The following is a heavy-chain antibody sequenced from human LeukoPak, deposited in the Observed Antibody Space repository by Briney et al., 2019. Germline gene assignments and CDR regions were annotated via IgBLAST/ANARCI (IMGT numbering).Heavy chain of an antibody. D-gene: IGHD2-2*01. J-gene: IGHJ5*02. CDR3: AKDRDIVVVPRWFDP. CDR2: ISGSGGST. CDR1: GFTFSNYG. Sequence: GGSLRLSCAASGFTFSNYGMNWVRQAPGKGLEWVSAISGSGGSTYYADSVKGRFTISRDNSKNTLYLQMNSLRAEDTAVYYCAKDRDIVVVPRWFDPWGQGTLVTVSS. V-gene: IGHV3-23*01.